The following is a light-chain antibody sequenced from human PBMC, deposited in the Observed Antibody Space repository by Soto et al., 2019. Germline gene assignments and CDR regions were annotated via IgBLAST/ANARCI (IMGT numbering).Light chain of an antibody. CDR1: QSIGNW. CDR3: QQYNSYPPN. J-gene: IGKJ4*01. CDR2: DAS. Sequence: DIQMTQSPSTLSASVGDRVTITCRASQSIGNWLAWYQQNPGKAPKLLIYDASSLESGVSSRFSGSGSGTEFALTISSLQDDDFATYYCQQYNSYPPNFGGGTKVDIK. V-gene: IGKV1-5*01.